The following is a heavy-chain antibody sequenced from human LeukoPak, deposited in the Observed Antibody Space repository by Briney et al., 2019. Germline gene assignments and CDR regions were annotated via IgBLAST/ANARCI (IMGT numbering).Heavy chain of an antibody. D-gene: IGHD2-2*01. CDR2: IIPIFGTA. V-gene: IGHV1-69*06. CDR3: AWGGGHCSSTSCYAGNWFDP. CDR1: GGTFSSYA. Sequence: SVKVSCKASGGTFSSYAISWVRQAPGHGVEWMGGIIPIFGTANYAQQFQGRVTITADKSTSTAYMELSSLKSEDTAVYYCAWGGGHCSSTSCYAGNWFDPWGQGTLVTVSS. J-gene: IGHJ5*02.